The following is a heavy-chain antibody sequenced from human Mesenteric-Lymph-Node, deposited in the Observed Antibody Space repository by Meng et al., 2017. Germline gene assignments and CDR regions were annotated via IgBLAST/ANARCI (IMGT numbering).Heavy chain of an antibody. J-gene: IGHJ4*02. V-gene: IGHV4-34*01. D-gene: IGHD2-8*01. Sequence: QGQLQPWGAGLLEPSETLSLPCAVYGRSFSGYYWCWIRQPPGKGLEWIGEINHSGSTNYNPSLKSRVTISVDTSKNQFSLKLSSVTAADTAVYYCATRGRYCTNGVCYSYYFDYWGQGTLVTVSS. CDR1: GRSFSGYY. CDR3: ATRGRYCTNGVCYSYYFDY. CDR2: INHSGST.